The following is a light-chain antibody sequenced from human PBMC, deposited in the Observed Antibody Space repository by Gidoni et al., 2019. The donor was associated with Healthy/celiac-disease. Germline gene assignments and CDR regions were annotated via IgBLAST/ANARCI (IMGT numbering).Light chain of an antibody. Sequence: EIVMTQTPLSLSITPGEQASMSCRSSQSLLHSDGYTYLYWFLQKARPVSKLLIYEVSNRFSGVPDRFSGSGSGTDFTLKISRVEAEDFGVYYCMQEARTFGQGTKVEIK. CDR2: EVS. CDR3: MQEART. V-gene: IGKV2D-26*03. J-gene: IGKJ1*01. CDR1: QSLLHSDGYTY.